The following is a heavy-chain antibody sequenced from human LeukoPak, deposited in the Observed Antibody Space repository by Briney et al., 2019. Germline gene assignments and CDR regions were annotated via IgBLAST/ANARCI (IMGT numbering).Heavy chain of an antibody. Sequence: GASVKVSCKTSGYSFTNYGMNWVRQAPGQGLEWMGWINTKTGNPTYAQTFTGRFVFSLDTSVSTAYLQISSLKAEDTAVYYCARRPYSGSYYARYRGFDPWGQGTLVTVSS. CDR2: INTKTGNP. CDR1: GYSFTNYG. V-gene: IGHV7-4-1*02. CDR3: ARRPYSGSYYARYRGFDP. D-gene: IGHD1-26*01. J-gene: IGHJ5*02.